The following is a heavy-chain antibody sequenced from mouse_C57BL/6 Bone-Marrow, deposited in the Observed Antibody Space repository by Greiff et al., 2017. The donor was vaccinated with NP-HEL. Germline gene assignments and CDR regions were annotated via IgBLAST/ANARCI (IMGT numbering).Heavy chain of an antibody. Sequence: QVQLQQSGAELVRPGASVKLSCKASGYTFTDYYINWVKQRPGQGLEWIARIYPGSGNTYYNEKFKGKATLTAEKSSSTAYMQLSSLTSEDSAVYFCASYDYDRESAYWGQGTTLTVSS. D-gene: IGHD2-4*01. CDR2: IYPGSGNT. CDR3: ASYDYDRESAY. J-gene: IGHJ2*01. CDR1: GYTFTDYY. V-gene: IGHV1-76*01.